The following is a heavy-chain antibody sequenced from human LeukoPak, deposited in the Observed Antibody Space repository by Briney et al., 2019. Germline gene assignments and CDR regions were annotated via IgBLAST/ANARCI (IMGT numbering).Heavy chain of an antibody. CDR2: INHSGST. CDR3: ARELELRY. Sequence: PSETLSLTCTVSGGSISSSSYYWSWIRQPPGKGLEWIGEINHSGSTNYNPSLKSRVTISVDTSKNQFSLKLSSVTAADTAVYYCARELELRYWGQGTLVTVSS. V-gene: IGHV4-39*07. D-gene: IGHD1-7*01. CDR1: GGSISSSSYY. J-gene: IGHJ4*02.